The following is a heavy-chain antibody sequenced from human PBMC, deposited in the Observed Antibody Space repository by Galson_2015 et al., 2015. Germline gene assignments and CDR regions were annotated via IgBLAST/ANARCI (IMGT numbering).Heavy chain of an antibody. V-gene: IGHV2-70*01. J-gene: IGHJ6*03. CDR2: IDWDDDK. D-gene: IGHD6-13*01. Sequence: PALVKPTQPLTLTCTFSGFSLSTSGMCVSWIRQPPGKALEWLALIDWDDDKYYSTSLKTRLTISKDTSKNQVVLTMTNMDPVDTATYYCARTDVGNSSSWYYYMDVWGKGTTVTVSS. CDR1: GFSLSTSGMC. CDR3: ARTDVGNSSSWYYYMDV.